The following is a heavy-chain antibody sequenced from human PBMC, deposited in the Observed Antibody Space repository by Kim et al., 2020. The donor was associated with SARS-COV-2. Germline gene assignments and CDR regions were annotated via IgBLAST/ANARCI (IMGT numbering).Heavy chain of an antibody. J-gene: IGHJ6*02. CDR1: GFTFSSYA. V-gene: IGHV3-30*04. Sequence: GSLRLSCAASGFTFSSYAMHWVRQAPGKGLEWVAVISYDGSNKYYADSVKGRFTISRDNSKNTLYLQMNSLRAEDTAVYYCARDAEDCSSTSCYSGWDYYYYGMDVWGQGTTVTVSS. D-gene: IGHD2-2*01. CDR3: ARDAEDCSSTSCYSGWDYYYYGMDV. CDR2: ISYDGSNK.